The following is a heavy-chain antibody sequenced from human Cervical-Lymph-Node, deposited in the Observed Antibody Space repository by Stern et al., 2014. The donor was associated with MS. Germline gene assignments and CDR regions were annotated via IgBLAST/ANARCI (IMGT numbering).Heavy chain of an antibody. CDR1: GFTFSDYY. CDR2: ISSRDGTI. Sequence: DQLVESGGGLVKPGGSLRLSCAASGFTFSDYYMTWIRQAPGQGLEWVSYISSRDGTIYYADSVTGRFTISRDNAKKSLYLQMNSLRAEDTSVYYCARAGGAEEDFWGQGTLVTVSS. V-gene: IGHV3-11*01. CDR3: ARAGGAEEDF. D-gene: IGHD2-21*01. J-gene: IGHJ4*02.